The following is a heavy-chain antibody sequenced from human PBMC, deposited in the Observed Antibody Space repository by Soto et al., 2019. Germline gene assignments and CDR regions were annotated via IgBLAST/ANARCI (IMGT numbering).Heavy chain of an antibody. Sequence: QVQLVQSGAEVKKPGASVKVSCMSSGYTFTRYGINWVRQAPGQGLGWMGWISSYNGNTNYAQKFQGRVTMTTDTSTSTAYMELRSLRSDDTAVYYCTRDNYGDYGSYYYYYGMDVWGQGTTVTVSS. CDR3: TRDNYGDYGSYYYYYGMDV. J-gene: IGHJ6*02. CDR2: ISSYNGNT. V-gene: IGHV1-18*01. CDR1: GYTFTRYG. D-gene: IGHD4-17*01.